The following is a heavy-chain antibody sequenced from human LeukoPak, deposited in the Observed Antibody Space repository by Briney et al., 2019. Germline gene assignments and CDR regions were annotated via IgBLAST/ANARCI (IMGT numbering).Heavy chain of an antibody. J-gene: IGHJ4*02. CDR3: ARGGSSGWYPYDY. CDR2: ISSNGGST. V-gene: IGHV3-64*01. CDR1: GFTFSSYA. D-gene: IGHD6-19*01. Sequence: GGSLRLSCAASGFTFSSYAMHWVRQASGKGLEYVSAISSNGGSTYYANSVKGRFTISRDNSKNTLYLQMGSLRAEDMAVYYCARGGSSGWYPYDYWGQGTLVTVSS.